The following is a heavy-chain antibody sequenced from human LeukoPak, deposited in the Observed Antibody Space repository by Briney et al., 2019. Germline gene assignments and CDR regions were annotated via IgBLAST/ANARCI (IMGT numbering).Heavy chain of an antibody. J-gene: IGHJ3*02. CDR2: IYYSGST. CDR3: ARYYDSSGDDAFDI. V-gene: IGHV4-31*03. D-gene: IGHD3-22*01. CDR1: GGSISSGGYY. Sequence: PSETLSLTCTVSGGSISSGGYYWSWIRQHPGKGLEWIGYIYYSGSTYYNPSLKSRVTISVDTSKNQFSLKLSSVTAADTAVYYCARYYDSSGDDAFDIWGQGTMVTVSS.